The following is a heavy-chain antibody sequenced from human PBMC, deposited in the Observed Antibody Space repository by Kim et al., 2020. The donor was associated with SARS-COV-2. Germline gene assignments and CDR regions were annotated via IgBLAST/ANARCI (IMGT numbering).Heavy chain of an antibody. CDR2: IKHDESER. V-gene: IGHV3-7*01. CDR3: ARENNWNNDY. Sequence: GGSLRLSCAAPGFSLTTYTMTWVRQAPGKGLEWVANIKHDESERSYVASVKGRFTISRDIAKNSLYLQMNSLRAEDTAVYYCARENNWNNDYWGQGTLVT. D-gene: IGHD1-1*01. CDR1: GFSLTTYT. J-gene: IGHJ4*02.